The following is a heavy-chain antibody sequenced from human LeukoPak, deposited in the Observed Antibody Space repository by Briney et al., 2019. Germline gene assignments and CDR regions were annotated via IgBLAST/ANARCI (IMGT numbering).Heavy chain of an antibody. V-gene: IGHV4-30-2*01. D-gene: IGHD5-24*01. J-gene: IGHJ4*02. CDR2: IYHSGST. CDR1: GGSISSGGYS. CDR3: ARGDGYNRY. Sequence: SETLSLTCAVSGGSISSGGYSWSWIRQPPGKGLEWIGNIYHSGSTYYNPSLKSQVTISVDRSKKQFSLKLNSVTAADTAVYYCARGDGYNRYWSQGTLVTVSS.